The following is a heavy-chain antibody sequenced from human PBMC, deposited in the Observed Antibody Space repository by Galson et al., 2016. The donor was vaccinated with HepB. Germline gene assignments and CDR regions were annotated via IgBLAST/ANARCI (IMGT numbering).Heavy chain of an antibody. D-gene: IGHD6-13*01. Sequence: SVKVSCKASGYTFTSYAMHWVRQAPGQRLEWMGWINAGNNNTKYSQKFQGRVTITRDTSASTVYMELSSLRSEDTAVFSCARDHGSSWNYYFDHWGQGTLVTVSS. V-gene: IGHV1-3*01. CDR3: ARDHGSSWNYYFDH. CDR2: INAGNNNT. J-gene: IGHJ4*02. CDR1: GYTFTSYA.